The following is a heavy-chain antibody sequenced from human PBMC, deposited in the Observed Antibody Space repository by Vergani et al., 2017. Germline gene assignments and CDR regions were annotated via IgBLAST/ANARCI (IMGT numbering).Heavy chain of an antibody. CDR3: ARESTVTPYYFDY. Sequence: EVQLVESGGGLVQPGGSLRLSCAASGFTFSSYSMNWVRQAPGKGLEWVSYISSSSSTIYYADSVKGRFTISRDNAKNSLYLQMNSLRAEDTAVYYCARESTVTPYYFDYWGQGTLVTVSS. V-gene: IGHV3-48*01. J-gene: IGHJ4*02. CDR2: ISSSSSTI. CDR1: GFTFSSYS. D-gene: IGHD4-17*01.